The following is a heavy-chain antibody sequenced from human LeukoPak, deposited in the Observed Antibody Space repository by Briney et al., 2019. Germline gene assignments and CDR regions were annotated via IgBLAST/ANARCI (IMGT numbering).Heavy chain of an antibody. CDR2: IYYSGST. D-gene: IGHD3-22*01. CDR3: ARAGYDSLFDY. V-gene: IGHV4-59*01. J-gene: IGHJ4*02. Sequence: PSETLSLTCTVSGGSISNYYWSWLRQPPGKGLEWIGYIYYSGSTNYNPSLKSRVTISVDTSKNQFSLKLSSVTAADTAVYYCARAGYDSLFDYWGQGTLVTVSS. CDR1: GGSISNYY.